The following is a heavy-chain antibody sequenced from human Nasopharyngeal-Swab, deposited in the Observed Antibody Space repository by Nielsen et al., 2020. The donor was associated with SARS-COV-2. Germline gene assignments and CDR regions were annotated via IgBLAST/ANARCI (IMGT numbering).Heavy chain of an antibody. V-gene: IGHV3-48*04. CDR2: ISSSSSTI. Sequence: WIRQPPGKGLEWVSYISSSSSTIYYADSVKGRFTISRDNAKNSLYLQMNSLRAEDTAVYYCAHSSLSAFDIWGQGTMVTVS. J-gene: IGHJ3*02. CDR3: AHSSLSAFDI. D-gene: IGHD6-6*01.